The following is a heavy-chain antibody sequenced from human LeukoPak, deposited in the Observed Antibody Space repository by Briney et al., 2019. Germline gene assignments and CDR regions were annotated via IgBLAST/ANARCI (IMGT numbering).Heavy chain of an antibody. D-gene: IGHD5-24*01. Sequence: GASVKVSCKASGYTFTGYYMHWVRQAPGQGLEWMGWINPNSGGTNYAQKFQGRVTMTRDTSISTAYMELSRLRSDDTAVYYCARESGTQRWLQLHPQSYFSLPDYWGQGTLVTVSS. V-gene: IGHV1-2*02. CDR1: GYTFTGYY. CDR3: ARESGTQRWLQLHPQSYFSLPDY. J-gene: IGHJ4*02. CDR2: INPNSGGT.